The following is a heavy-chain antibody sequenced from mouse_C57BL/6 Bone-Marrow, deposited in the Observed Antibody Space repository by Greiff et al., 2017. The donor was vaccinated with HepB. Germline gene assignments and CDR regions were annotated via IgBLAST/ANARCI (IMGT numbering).Heavy chain of an antibody. D-gene: IGHD1-1*01. CDR2: IWSGGST. J-gene: IGHJ2*01. V-gene: IGHV2-2*01. CDR1: GFSLTSYG. Sequence: VQLQESGPGLVQPSQSLSITCTVSGFSLTSYGVHWVRQSPGKGLEWLGVIWSGGSTDYNAAFISRLSISKDNSKSQVFFKMHSLQADDTAIYYCARNLLYYGSSYGLDYWGQGTTLTVSS. CDR3: ARNLLYYGSSYGLDY.